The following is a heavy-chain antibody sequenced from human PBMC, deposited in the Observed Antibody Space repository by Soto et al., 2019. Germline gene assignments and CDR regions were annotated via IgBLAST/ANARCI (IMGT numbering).Heavy chain of an antibody. CDR1: GGTFSSYA. J-gene: IGHJ4*02. V-gene: IGHV1-69*06. CDR3: VRDSPIGSTFSGYDGIDY. CDR2: IIPIFDTT. D-gene: IGHD5-12*01. Sequence: GASVKVSCKASGGTFSSYAISWVRQAPGQGLEWMGGIIPIFDTTNYAQKFQGRVTITADKSTGTAYMELNSLRSEDTAVYYCVRDSPIGSTFSGYDGIDYWGQGTLVTVSS.